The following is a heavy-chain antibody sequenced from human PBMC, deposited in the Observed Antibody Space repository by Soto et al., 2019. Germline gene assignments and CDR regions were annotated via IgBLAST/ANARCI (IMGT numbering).Heavy chain of an antibody. CDR2: IYYSWST. J-gene: IGHJ6*02. CDR1: GGSISSGDYY. CDR3: ARGGIQLPPNYYGMDV. D-gene: IGHD5-18*01. Sequence: QVQLQESGPGLVKPSQTLSLTCTVSGGSISSGDYYWSWIRQPPGKGLEWIGYIYYSWSTYYNPSLKSRVTISVDTSKNQFSLKLSSVTAADTAVYYCARGGIQLPPNYYGMDVWGQGTTVTVSS. V-gene: IGHV4-30-4*01.